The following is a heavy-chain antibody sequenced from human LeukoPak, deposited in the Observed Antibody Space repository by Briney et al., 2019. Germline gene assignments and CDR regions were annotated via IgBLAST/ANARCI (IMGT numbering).Heavy chain of an antibody. V-gene: IGHV4-59*01. CDR2: IYYSGST. CDR1: GGSFSSYY. J-gene: IGHJ4*02. CDR3: AREGGRRWLQQGYFDY. D-gene: IGHD5-24*01. Sequence: PSETLSLTCAVSGGSFSSYYWGWIRQPPGKGLEWSGYIYYSGSTNYNPSLKSRVTISIDTSKNQFSLKLSSVTAADTAVYYCAREGGRRWLQQGYFDYWGQGTLVTVSS.